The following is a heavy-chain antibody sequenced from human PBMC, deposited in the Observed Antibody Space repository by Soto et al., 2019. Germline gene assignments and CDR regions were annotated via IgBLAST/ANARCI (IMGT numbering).Heavy chain of an antibody. CDR1: GGSISSYY. Sequence: SETLSLTCTVSGGSISSYYWSWIRQPPGKGLEWIGYIYYSGSTNYNPSLKSRVTISVDASKNQFSLKLSSVTAADTAVYYCARETTYSSGWYPTYYFDYWGQGTLVTVSS. V-gene: IGHV4-59*01. D-gene: IGHD6-19*01. J-gene: IGHJ4*02. CDR2: IYYSGST. CDR3: ARETTYSSGWYPTYYFDY.